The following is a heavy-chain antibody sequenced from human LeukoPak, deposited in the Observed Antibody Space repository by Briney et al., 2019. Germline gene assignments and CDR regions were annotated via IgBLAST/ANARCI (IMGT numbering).Heavy chain of an antibody. Sequence: GASVKVSCKASGYTFTSYYMHWVRQAPGQGLEWMGWINPNSGGTNYAQKFQGRVTMTRDTSISTAYMELSRLRSDDTAVYSCARVEGITIFGVVITQRVDGWFDPWGQGTLVTVSS. CDR2: INPNSGGT. D-gene: IGHD3-3*01. V-gene: IGHV1-2*02. CDR3: ARVEGITIFGVVITQRVDGWFDP. CDR1: GYTFTSYY. J-gene: IGHJ5*02.